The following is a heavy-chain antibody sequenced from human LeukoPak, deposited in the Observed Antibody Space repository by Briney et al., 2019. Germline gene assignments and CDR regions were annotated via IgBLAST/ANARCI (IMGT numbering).Heavy chain of an antibody. V-gene: IGHV3-30*04. CDR3: ARDKVVGATYFDY. CDR2: ISYDGNNK. J-gene: IGHJ4*02. CDR1: GFIFSNYA. Sequence: GRSLRLSCVASGFIFSNYAMHWVRQAPGKGLEWVAVISYDGNNKYYADSVKGRFTISRDNAKNSLYLQMNSLRAEDTAVYYCARDKVVGATYFDYWGQGILVTVSS. D-gene: IGHD1-26*01.